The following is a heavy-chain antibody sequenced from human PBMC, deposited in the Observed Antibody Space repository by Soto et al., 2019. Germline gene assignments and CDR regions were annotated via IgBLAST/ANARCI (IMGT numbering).Heavy chain of an antibody. CDR2: IYPSDSDI. D-gene: IGHD2-2*01. J-gene: IGHJ6*02. CDR3: ARKDYSNYRGGMDV. CDR1: GYSFTSHW. V-gene: IGHV5-51*01. Sequence: PGESLKISCKTSGYSFTSHWIAWVRQMPGKGLEWMGIIYPSDSDIRYRPSFQGQVTISVDKSISTAYLQWSSLKASDTATYYCARKDYSNYRGGMDVWGQGPTVTVSS.